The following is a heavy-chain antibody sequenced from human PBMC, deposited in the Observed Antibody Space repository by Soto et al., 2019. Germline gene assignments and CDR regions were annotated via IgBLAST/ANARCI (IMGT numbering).Heavy chain of an antibody. J-gene: IGHJ3*01. CDR3: ARARLRAVYAFDF. V-gene: IGHV4-31*03. Sequence: SETLSLTCTLSGVSITSGAYYWTWVRQHPGKGLEWIGYIYSNGNTYFSPSLKSRLTISIDTSKNQFSLKLSSVTAADTAMYYCARARLRAVYAFDFWGQGTMVTVSS. CDR1: GVSITSGAYY. CDR2: IYSNGNT. D-gene: IGHD4-17*01.